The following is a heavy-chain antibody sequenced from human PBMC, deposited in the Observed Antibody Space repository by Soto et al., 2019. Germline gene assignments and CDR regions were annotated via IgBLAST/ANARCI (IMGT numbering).Heavy chain of an antibody. CDR1: GDSVSRSGHY. V-gene: IGHV4-61*03. CDR2: IYFSGST. CDR3: ARHILTGHDYGDYRGWFEL. D-gene: IGHD4-17*01. Sequence: LAAQSLTCTVSGDSVSRSGHYWTSIRQAPGKALAWICYIYFSGSTKHNPSLNSRVTVSADTVKNHFSLKLSSVTPADSAVYYCARHILTGHDYGDYRGWFELWGQGTLVSVAS. J-gene: IGHJ5*02.